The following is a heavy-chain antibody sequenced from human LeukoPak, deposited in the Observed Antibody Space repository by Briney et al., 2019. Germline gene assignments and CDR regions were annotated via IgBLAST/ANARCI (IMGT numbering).Heavy chain of an antibody. D-gene: IGHD6-13*01. CDR2: ISYDGSIK. J-gene: IGHJ4*02. CDR3: ARETGSSWGFDC. CDR1: GFTFSGYY. Sequence: PGGSLRLSCAASGFTFSGYYMFWVRQAPGKGLEWVAVISYDGSIKDYADSVKGRLTISRDNSKNTLYLQMNSLRAEDTAVYYCARETGSSWGFDCWGQGTLVTVSS. V-gene: IGHV3-30*03.